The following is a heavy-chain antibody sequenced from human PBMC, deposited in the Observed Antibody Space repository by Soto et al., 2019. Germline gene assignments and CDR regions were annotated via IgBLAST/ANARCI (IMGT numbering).Heavy chain of an antibody. Sequence: PSETLSLTCTVSGGSISSSSYYWGWIRQPPGKGLEWIGSIYYSGSTNYNPSLKSRVTISVDTSKNQFSLKLSSVTAADTAVYYCARGRRRYNSSSFPRHHNWFDPWGQGTLVTVSS. CDR3: ARGRRRYNSSSFPRHHNWFDP. CDR2: IYYSGST. CDR1: GGSISSSSYY. V-gene: IGHV4-39*07. J-gene: IGHJ5*02. D-gene: IGHD6-6*01.